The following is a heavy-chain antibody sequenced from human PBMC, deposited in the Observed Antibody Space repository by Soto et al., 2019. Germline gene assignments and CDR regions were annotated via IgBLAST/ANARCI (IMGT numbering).Heavy chain of an antibody. CDR3: AKGGFWVHYGLDV. D-gene: IGHD3-16*01. CDR2: ISCDGGTT. V-gene: IGHV3-23*01. CDR1: GSTFGSYA. J-gene: IGHJ6*02. Sequence: EMQLLESGGGIEQPGGSLRLSCAASGSTFGSYALNWVRQAPGKGLEWVSAISCDGGTTFYADSVKGRFTISRDNSRNMVFLQMDSLRVEDTAVYYCAKGGFWVHYGLDVWGQGTTVTVSS.